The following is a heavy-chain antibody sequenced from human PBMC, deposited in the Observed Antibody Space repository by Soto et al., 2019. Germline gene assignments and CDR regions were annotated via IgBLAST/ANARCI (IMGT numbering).Heavy chain of an antibody. V-gene: IGHV4-34*01. CDR1: GGSFSGYY. CDR3: ARGPRGSMDFFDY. J-gene: IGHJ4*02. CDR2: INHSGST. D-gene: IGHD3-10*01. Sequence: SETLSLTCAVYGGSFSGYYWSWIRQPPGKGLEWIGEINHSGSTNYNPSLKSRVTISVDTSKNQFSLKLSSVTAADTAVYYCARGPRGSMDFFDYWGQGTLVTVSS.